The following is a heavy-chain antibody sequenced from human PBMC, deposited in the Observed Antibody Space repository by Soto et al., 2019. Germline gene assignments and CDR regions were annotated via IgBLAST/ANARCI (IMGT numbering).Heavy chain of an antibody. Sequence: GGSLRLSCAAPGFTFSDYYMSWIRQAPGKGLEWVSYISSSSSYTNYADSVKGRFTISRDNAKNSLYLQMNSLRAEDTAVYYCARDWPNSKDRDYYYYGMDVWGQGTTVTVSS. V-gene: IGHV3-11*06. CDR3: ARDWPNSKDRDYYYYGMDV. CDR2: ISSSSSYT. CDR1: GFTFSDYY. J-gene: IGHJ6*02. D-gene: IGHD4-4*01.